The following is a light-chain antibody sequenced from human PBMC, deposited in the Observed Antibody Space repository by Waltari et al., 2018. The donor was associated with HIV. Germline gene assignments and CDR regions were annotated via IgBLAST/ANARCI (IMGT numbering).Light chain of an antibody. Sequence: DIQMTQSPSSLSASVGDRVTITCRASERISSYLNWYQEKPGKAPKLLMSGASSLQGWVPSRFSGSGSGSDFTLIISSLQPEDFVTYYCQQSYSTPWTFGQGTKVEIK. CDR2: GAS. CDR1: ERISSY. J-gene: IGKJ1*01. CDR3: QQSYSTPWT. V-gene: IGKV1-39*01.